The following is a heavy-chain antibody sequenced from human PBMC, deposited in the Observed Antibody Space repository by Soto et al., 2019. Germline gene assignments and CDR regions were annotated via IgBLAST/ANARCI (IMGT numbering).Heavy chain of an antibody. D-gene: IGHD3-22*01. Sequence: EVQPVESGGGLVKPGGSLRLSCAASGFTFSTYTMNWVRQAPGKGLEWVSSISSSSSYRYYADSVKGRFTISRDNAKNSLYLQMNGLRAEDTAVYYCARARGYYDSSGYNYPFYYYYYGMDVWGQGTTVTVSS. CDR2: ISSSSSYR. CDR1: GFTFSTYT. J-gene: IGHJ6*02. CDR3: ARARGYYDSSGYNYPFYYYYYGMDV. V-gene: IGHV3-21*01.